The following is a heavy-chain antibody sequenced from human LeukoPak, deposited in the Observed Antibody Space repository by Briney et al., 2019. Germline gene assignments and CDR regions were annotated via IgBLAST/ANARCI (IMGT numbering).Heavy chain of an antibody. Sequence: SETLSLTCTASVGSISIYYWSWIRQPPGKGLEWIGYIYNSGSTNYNPSLKSRVTISVDTSKNQFSLKLTSVTAADTAIYYCARDRELGYWGQGTLVTVSS. CDR1: VGSISIYY. J-gene: IGHJ4*02. CDR2: IYNSGST. V-gene: IGHV4-59*01. D-gene: IGHD1-26*01. CDR3: ARDRELGY.